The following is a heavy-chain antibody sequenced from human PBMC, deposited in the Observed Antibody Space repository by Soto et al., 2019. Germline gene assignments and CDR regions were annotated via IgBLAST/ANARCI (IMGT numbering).Heavy chain of an antibody. J-gene: IGHJ4*02. D-gene: IGHD5-12*01. V-gene: IGHV3-23*01. CDR3: AKDRVAATTFNG. CDR1: GFTFNTYT. CDR2: IGGSGGRT. Sequence: HPGGSLRLSCAASGFTFNTYTMNWLRQAPGKGLEWVSGIGGSGGRTYYADSVKGRFTISRDNSKNTLYLQMNSLRAEDTAVYYCAKDRVAATTFNGWGQGTLVTVSS.